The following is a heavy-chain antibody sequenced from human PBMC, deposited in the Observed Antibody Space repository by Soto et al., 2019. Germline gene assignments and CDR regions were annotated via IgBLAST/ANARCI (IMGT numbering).Heavy chain of an antibody. V-gene: IGHV3-23*01. D-gene: IGHD2-15*01. Sequence: GGSLRLSCGVSGFTLSSFAMSWVRQAPGKGLEWVSAISASGGSTSYADSVKGRFTISRDTSRNTLYLQMSGLRAEDTAFYYCAKEEAVVGAIDYWGQGTLVTVSS. J-gene: IGHJ4*02. CDR1: GFTLSSFA. CDR3: AKEEAVVGAIDY. CDR2: ISASGGST.